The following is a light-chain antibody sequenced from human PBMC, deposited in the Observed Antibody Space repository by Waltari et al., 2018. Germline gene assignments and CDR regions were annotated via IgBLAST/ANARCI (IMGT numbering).Light chain of an antibody. J-gene: IGKJ2*02. CDR2: GAS. CDR1: QSVSSNY. CDR3: QQYGSSPRT. Sequence: EIVLTQSPGTLSLSPGERATLSCRASQSVSSNYIAWYQQKPGQAPRLLIYGASTRATGIPDRFSGSVSGTDFTLTISRLEPEDFAVYYCQQYGSSPRTFGQGTKLEIK. V-gene: IGKV3-20*01.